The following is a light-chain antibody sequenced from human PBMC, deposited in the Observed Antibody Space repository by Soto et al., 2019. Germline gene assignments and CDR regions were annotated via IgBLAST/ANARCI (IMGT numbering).Light chain of an antibody. V-gene: IGKV3-15*01. CDR2: GAS. J-gene: IGKJ4*01. Sequence: EIVMTQSPATLSVSPGERATLSCRASQSVSSNLAWYQQKPGQAPRLLIYGASTRATGIPARFSGGGSGTEFTLTISSLQSEDFAVYYCQQYNNWPPELTFGGG. CDR1: QSVSSN. CDR3: QQYNNWPPELT.